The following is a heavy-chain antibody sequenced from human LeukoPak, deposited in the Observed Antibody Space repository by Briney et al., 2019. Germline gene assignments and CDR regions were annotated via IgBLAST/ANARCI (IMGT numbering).Heavy chain of an antibody. Sequence: GGSLRLSCAASGFTFSSYDMSWVRQAPGKGLEWVSGISGSGGSTYYADSVKGRFTISRDNSKNTLYLQMNSLRAEDTAVYYCAKEYYDFWSGYPHDYWGQGTLVTVSS. CDR3: AKEYYDFWSGYPHDY. CDR1: GFTFSSYD. D-gene: IGHD3-3*01. J-gene: IGHJ4*02. CDR2: ISGSGGST. V-gene: IGHV3-23*01.